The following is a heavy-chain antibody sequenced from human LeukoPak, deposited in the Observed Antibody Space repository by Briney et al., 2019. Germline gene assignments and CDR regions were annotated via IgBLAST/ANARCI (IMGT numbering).Heavy chain of an antibody. CDR3: ARALGSYGPYYYYYMDV. Sequence: ASVKVSCKASGYTFTGYYMHWVRQAPGQGLEWMGWINPNSGGTNYAQKFQGRVTMTRDTSISTAYMEPSRLRSDDTAVYYCARALGSYGPYYYYYMDVWGKGTTVTVSS. CDR1: GYTFTGYY. D-gene: IGHD3-16*01. CDR2: INPNSGGT. J-gene: IGHJ6*03. V-gene: IGHV1-2*02.